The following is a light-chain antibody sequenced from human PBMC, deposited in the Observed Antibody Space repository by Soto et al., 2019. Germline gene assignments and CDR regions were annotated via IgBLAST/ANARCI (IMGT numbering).Light chain of an antibody. CDR1: SSDVGGYNF. J-gene: IGLJ1*01. CDR2: EVT. Sequence: QSALTQPPSASGSPGQSVTISCTGTSSDVGGYNFVSWHQQHPGRAPKLIIYEVTKRPSGVPDRFSGSKSGNTASLTVSRLQAEDEADYYCSSYVDSNNVVFGTGTQLTVL. V-gene: IGLV2-8*01. CDR3: SSYVDSNNVV.